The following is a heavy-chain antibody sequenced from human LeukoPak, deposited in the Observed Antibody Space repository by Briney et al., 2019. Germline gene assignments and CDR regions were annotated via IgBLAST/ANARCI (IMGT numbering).Heavy chain of an antibody. D-gene: IGHD5-18*01. CDR3: ARDMGYSYGPFDY. CDR2: IWYDGSNK. V-gene: IGHV3-33*01. CDR1: GYTFSSYG. J-gene: IGHJ4*02. Sequence: SCKASGYTFSSYGMHWVRQAPGKGPEWVAVIWYDGSNKYYADSVKGRFTISRDNSKNTLYLQMNSLRAEDTAVYYCARDMGYSYGPFDYWGQGTLVTVSS.